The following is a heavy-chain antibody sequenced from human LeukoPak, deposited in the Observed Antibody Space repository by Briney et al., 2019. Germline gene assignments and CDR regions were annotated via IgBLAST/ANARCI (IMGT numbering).Heavy chain of an antibody. J-gene: IGHJ4*02. V-gene: IGHV4-34*01. CDR2: INHSGST. CDR1: GGSFSGYY. CDR3: ASSDGATPPHFDY. D-gene: IGHD2-15*01. Sequence: SETLSLTCAAYGGSFSGYYWSWIRQPPGKELEWIGEINHSGSTNYNPSLKSRVTISVDTSKNQFSLKLSSVTAADTAVYYCASSDGATPPHFDYWGQGTLVTVSS.